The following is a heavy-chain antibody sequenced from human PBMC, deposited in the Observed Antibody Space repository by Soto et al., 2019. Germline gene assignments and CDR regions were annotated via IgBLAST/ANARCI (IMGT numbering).Heavy chain of an antibody. CDR1: GYLFYNFG. Sequence: QVQLEQSGAEVKKPGASVKVTCKASGYLFYNFGIRWVRQAPGQGLEWIGWISPYNDNTNYAQKSQRRVTTPTDTSTTTASMELRSLRSDDTAIYYCARLRTSGYYSHFYYGMDVWGQGTTVTVSS. J-gene: IGHJ6*02. V-gene: IGHV1-18*01. CDR2: ISPYNDNT. CDR3: ARLRTSGYYSHFYYGMDV. D-gene: IGHD3-22*01.